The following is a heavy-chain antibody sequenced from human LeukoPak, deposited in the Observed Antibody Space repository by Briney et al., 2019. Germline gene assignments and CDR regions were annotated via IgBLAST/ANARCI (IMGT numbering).Heavy chain of an antibody. Sequence: SETLSLTCTVSGGSISSYYWSWIRQPAGKGLEWIGRIYTSGSTNYNPSLKSRVTMSVDASKNQFSLKLSSVTAADTAVYYCARRIAVAGTSGPDWFDPWGQGTLVTVSS. CDR2: IYTSGST. J-gene: IGHJ5*02. D-gene: IGHD6-19*01. CDR3: ARRIAVAGTSGPDWFDP. CDR1: GGSISSYY. V-gene: IGHV4-4*07.